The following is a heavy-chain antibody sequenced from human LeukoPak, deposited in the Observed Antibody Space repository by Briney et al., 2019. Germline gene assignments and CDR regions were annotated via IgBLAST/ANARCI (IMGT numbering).Heavy chain of an antibody. J-gene: IGHJ5*02. CDR3: ARLGAAVNCFDP. CDR1: GGSISSSSYY. V-gene: IGHV4-39*02. D-gene: IGHD6-13*01. CDR2: IYNSGNT. Sequence: PSETLSLTCTVSGGSISSSSYYWGWIRQPPGKGLEWIGTIYNSGNTNYNPSLESRVTISVDTSKSHFSLQLSSATAADTAVYYCARLGAAVNCFDPWGQGTLVTVSS.